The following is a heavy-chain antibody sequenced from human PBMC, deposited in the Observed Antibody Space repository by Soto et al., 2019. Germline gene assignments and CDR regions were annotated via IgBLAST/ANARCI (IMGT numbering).Heavy chain of an antibody. V-gene: IGHV1-18*01. CDR2: ISAYNGNT. J-gene: IGHJ6*02. Sequence: QVQLVQSGAEVKKPGASVKVSCKASGYTFTSYGISWVRQAPGQGLEWMGWISAYNGNTNYAQKLQGRVTMTTDPSTSTAYMELRSLRSDDTAVYYCATYYYGSGSQDYYGMDVWGQGTTVTVSS. CDR3: ATYYYGSGSQDYYGMDV. CDR1: GYTFTSYG. D-gene: IGHD3-10*01.